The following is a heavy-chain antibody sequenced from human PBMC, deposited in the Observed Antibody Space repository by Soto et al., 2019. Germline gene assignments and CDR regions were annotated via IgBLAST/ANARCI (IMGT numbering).Heavy chain of an antibody. CDR3: AKDQAIFGVVIDVNWFDP. Sequence: GGSLRLSCAASGFTFSSYAMSWVRQAPGKGLEWVSAISGSGGSTYYADSVKGRFTISRDNSKNTLYLQMNSLRAEDTAVYYCAKDQAIFGVVIDVNWFDPWGQGTLVTVP. D-gene: IGHD3-3*01. CDR1: GFTFSSYA. CDR2: ISGSGGST. J-gene: IGHJ5*02. V-gene: IGHV3-23*01.